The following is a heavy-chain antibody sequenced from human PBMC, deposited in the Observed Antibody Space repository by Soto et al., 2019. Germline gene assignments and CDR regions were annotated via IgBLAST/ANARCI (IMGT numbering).Heavy chain of an antibody. V-gene: IGHV6-1*01. J-gene: IGHJ6*02. D-gene: IGHD3-3*01. Sequence: SETLSLTCALSGDSVSSNSAAWNWIRQSPSRGLEWLGRTYYRSKWYNDYAVSVKSRITINPDTSKNQFSLQLNSVTPEDTAVYYCAREVTIFGGPYYYYGMDVWCQGTTVTVSS. CDR1: GDSVSSNSAA. CDR2: TYYRSKWYN. CDR3: AREVTIFGGPYYYYGMDV.